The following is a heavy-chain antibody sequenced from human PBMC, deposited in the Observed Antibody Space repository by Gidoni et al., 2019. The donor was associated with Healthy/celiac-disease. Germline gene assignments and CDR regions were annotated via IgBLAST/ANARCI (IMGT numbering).Heavy chain of an antibody. V-gene: IGHV3-23*01. CDR1: GVTFSSYA. D-gene: IGHD2-2*01. CDR2: ISGSGGST. CDR3: AKGSVVPAVAPDYYGMDV. Sequence: EVQLLESGGGLVQPGGSLSLSCAAPGVTFSSYAMSWVRQAPGKGLEWVSAISGSGGSTYYADSVKGRFTISRDNSKNTLYLQMNSLRAEDTAVNYCAKGSVVPAVAPDYYGMDVWGQGTTVTVSS. J-gene: IGHJ6*02.